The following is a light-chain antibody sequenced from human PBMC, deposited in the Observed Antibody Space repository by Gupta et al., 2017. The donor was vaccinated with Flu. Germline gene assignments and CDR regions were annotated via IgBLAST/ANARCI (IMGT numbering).Light chain of an antibody. V-gene: IGLV2-14*01. Sequence: QSALTQPASVSGSPGQSITLSCTGTSSDIGGHDYVSWYQQHPGKAPKLLIYEVSARPSGISYRCSGSKSGNTASLTISGLQAEDEADYYCNSYTSTNSRMFGGGTKLTVL. CDR1: SSDIGGHDY. CDR3: NSYTSTNSRM. J-gene: IGLJ3*02. CDR2: EVS.